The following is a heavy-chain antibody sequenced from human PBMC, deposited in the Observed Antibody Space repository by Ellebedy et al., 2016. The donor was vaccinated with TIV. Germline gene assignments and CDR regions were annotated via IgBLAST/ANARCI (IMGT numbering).Heavy chain of an antibody. D-gene: IGHD1-14*01. V-gene: IGHV4-59*08. CDR1: GGSISSYY. J-gene: IGHJ4*02. CDR2: IYYSGST. CDR3: ARWTGLYDY. Sequence: MPSETLSLTCTVSGGSISSYYWSWIRQPPGKGLEWIGYIYYSGSTYYNPSLKSRVTISVDTSKNQFSLKLSSVTAADTAVYYCARWTGLYDYWGQGTLVTVSS.